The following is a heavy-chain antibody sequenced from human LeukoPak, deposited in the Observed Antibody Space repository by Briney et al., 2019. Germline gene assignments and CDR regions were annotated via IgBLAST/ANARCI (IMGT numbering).Heavy chain of an antibody. CDR2: ISYDGSNK. D-gene: IGHD3-22*01. CDR1: GFTFSSYG. J-gene: IGHJ4*02. V-gene: IGHV3-30*19. Sequence: GGSLRLSCAASGFTFSSYGMHWVRQAPGKGLEWVAVISYDGSNKYYADSGKGRFTISRDNSKNTLYLQMNSLRAEDTAVYYCARESGDYYYDSSGYYMGAFDYWGQGTLVTVSS. CDR3: ARESGDYYYDSSGYYMGAFDY.